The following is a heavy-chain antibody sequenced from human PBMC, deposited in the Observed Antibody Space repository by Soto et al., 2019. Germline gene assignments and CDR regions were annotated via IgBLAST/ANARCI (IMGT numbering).Heavy chain of an antibody. CDR1: GYTFTSDY. CDR3: ARTPRTTVVTPGAYFDY. D-gene: IGHD4-17*01. V-gene: IGHV1-46*01. J-gene: IGHJ4*02. CDR2: INPSGGST. Sequence: ASVKVSCKASGYTFTSDYMHWVRQAPGQGLEWMGIINPSGGSTSYAQKFQGRVTMTRDTSTSTVYMELSSLRSEDTAVYYCARTPRTTVVTPGAYFDYWGQGTLVTVSS.